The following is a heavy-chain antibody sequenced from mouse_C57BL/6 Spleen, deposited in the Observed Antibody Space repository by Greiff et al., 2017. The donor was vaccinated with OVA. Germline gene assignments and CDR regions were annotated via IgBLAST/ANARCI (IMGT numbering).Heavy chain of an antibody. V-gene: IGHV1-78*01. CDR1: GYTFTDHT. D-gene: IGHD4-1*01. Sequence: VQLVESDAELVKPGASVKISCKVSGYTFTDHTIHWMKQRPEQGLEWIGYIYPRDGSTKYNEKFKGKATLTADKSSSTAYMQLNSLTSEDSAVYFCARLAPWEYYAMDYWGQGTSVTVSS. CDR3: ARLAPWEYYAMDY. CDR2: IYPRDGST. J-gene: IGHJ4*01.